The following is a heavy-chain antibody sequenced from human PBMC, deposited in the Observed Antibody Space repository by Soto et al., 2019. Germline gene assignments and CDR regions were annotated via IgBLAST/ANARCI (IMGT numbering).Heavy chain of an antibody. CDR2: IYYSGST. V-gene: IGHV4-39*01. CDR3: ADTRTESGYEDYYYGMDV. CDR1: GGSISSSSYY. D-gene: IGHD5-12*01. Sequence: PSETLSLTCTVSGGSISSSSYYWGWIRQPPGKGLEWIGSIYYSGSTYYNPSLKSRVTISVDTSKNQFSLKLSSVTAADTAVYYCADTRTESGYEDYYYGMDVWGQGTTVTVSS. J-gene: IGHJ6*02.